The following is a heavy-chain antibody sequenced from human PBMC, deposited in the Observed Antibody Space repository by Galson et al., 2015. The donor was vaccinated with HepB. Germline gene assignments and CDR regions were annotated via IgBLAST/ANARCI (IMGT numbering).Heavy chain of an antibody. D-gene: IGHD6-19*01. CDR2: ISSSSSTI. J-gene: IGHJ6*02. Sequence: SLRLSCAASGFTFSSYSMNWVRQAPGKGLEWVSYISSSSSTIYYADSVKGRFTISRDNAKNSLYLQMNSLRAEDTAVYYCARLGSGWYYYGMDVWGQGTTVTVSS. V-gene: IGHV3-48*01. CDR3: ARLGSGWYYYGMDV. CDR1: GFTFSSYS.